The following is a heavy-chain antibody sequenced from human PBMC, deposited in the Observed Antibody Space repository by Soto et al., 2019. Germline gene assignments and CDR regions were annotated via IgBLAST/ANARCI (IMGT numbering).Heavy chain of an antibody. CDR2: ISGSGGST. V-gene: IGHV3-23*01. CDR1: GFTFSSYA. J-gene: IGHJ6*02. CDR3: AKGGEYSSSSGYYYYGMDV. Sequence: GGSLRLSCAASGFTFSSYAMSWVRQAPGKGLEWVSAISGSGGSTYYADSVKGRFTISRDNSKNTLYLQMNSLRAEDTAVYYCAKGGEYSSSSGYYYYGMDVWGQGTTVTVSS. D-gene: IGHD6-6*01.